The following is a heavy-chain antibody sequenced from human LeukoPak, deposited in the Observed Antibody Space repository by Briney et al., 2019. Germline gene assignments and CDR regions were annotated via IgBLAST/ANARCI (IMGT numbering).Heavy chain of an antibody. J-gene: IGHJ4*02. Sequence: GGSLRLSCAASGFTFSSYGMHWVRQAPGKGLEWVAVISYDGSNKYYADSVKGRFTISRDNSKNTLYLQMNSLRAEDTAVYYCAKGRMDTAMVKDYWGQGTLVTVSS. V-gene: IGHV3-30*18. CDR1: GFTFSSYG. D-gene: IGHD5-18*01. CDR3: AKGRMDTAMVKDY. CDR2: ISYDGSNK.